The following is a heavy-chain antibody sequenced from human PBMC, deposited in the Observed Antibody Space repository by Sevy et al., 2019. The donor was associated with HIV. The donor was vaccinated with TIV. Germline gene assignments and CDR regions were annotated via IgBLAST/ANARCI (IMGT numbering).Heavy chain of an antibody. CDR1: GFTFNNFP. J-gene: IGHJ3*02. D-gene: IGHD3-3*01. V-gene: IGHV3-30-3*01. CDR3: VRERARSITFDI. Sequence: GGSLRLSCEASGFTFNNFPIHWVRQAPGKGLDWVAVVSFDGGSKYYADSVKGRFTVSRDNSKNTVYLQLNSLRAEDTAVYYCVRERARSITFDIWGHGTLVTVSS. CDR2: VSFDGGSK.